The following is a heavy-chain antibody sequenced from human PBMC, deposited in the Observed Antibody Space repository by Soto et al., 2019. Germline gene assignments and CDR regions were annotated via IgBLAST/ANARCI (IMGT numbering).Heavy chain of an antibody. CDR1: GASISSGPYS. CDR3: AQGGIREGLKHFSA. CDR2: IYHSGRT. J-gene: IGHJ5*02. V-gene: IGHV4-30-2*01. Sequence: QLQLQQSGSGLVKPSQTLSLTCTVSGASISSGPYSWSWLRQAPGKGLEWIGFIYHSGRTTYNPSLKNRVTISIDKSQDQFSLKLQSVTAADTGVYFCAQGGIREGLKHFSAWGQGTLVVVSS. D-gene: IGHD2-15*01.